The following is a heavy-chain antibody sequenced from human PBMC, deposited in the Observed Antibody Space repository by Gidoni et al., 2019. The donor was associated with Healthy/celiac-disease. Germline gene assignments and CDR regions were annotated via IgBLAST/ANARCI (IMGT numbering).Heavy chain of an antibody. CDR1: GFTFSSYS. D-gene: IGHD2-2*01. Sequence: EVQLVESGGGLVKPGGFLRLSCAASGFTFSSYSMNWVRQAPGKGLEWVSSISSSSSYRYYADSVKGRFTISRDNAKNSLYLQMNSLRAEDTAVYYCATNGRYCSSTSCYSFFDPWGQGTLVTVSS. V-gene: IGHV3-21*01. CDR3: ATNGRYCSSTSCYSFFDP. J-gene: IGHJ5*02. CDR2: ISSSSSYR.